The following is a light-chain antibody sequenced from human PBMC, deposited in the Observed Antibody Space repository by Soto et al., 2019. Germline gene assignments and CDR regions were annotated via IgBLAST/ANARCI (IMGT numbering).Light chain of an antibody. CDR2: GTS. Sequence: EIVLTQSPVTLSLSPGERATLSCRASQSVSSSNLAWYQQKTDQAPRLLIYGTSSRATGILGRFSGSGSGTDFTLSISRLEPEDVAVYYWQQYGTSPPYTFGQGTKLEIK. CDR1: QSVSSSN. J-gene: IGKJ2*01. V-gene: IGKV3-20*01. CDR3: QQYGTSPPYT.